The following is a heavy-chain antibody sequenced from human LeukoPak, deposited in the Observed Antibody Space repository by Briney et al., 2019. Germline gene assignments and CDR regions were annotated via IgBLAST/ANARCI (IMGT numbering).Heavy chain of an antibody. CDR1: GYTFTGYY. V-gene: IGHV1-2*04. Sequence: ASVKVSCTASGYTFTGYYMHWVRQAPGQGLEWMGWINPNSGGTNYAQKFQGWVTMTRDTSISTAYMELSRLRSDDTAVYYCARAGYSSSWFTRNDAFDIWGQGTMVTVSS. J-gene: IGHJ3*02. D-gene: IGHD6-13*01. CDR3: ARAGYSSSWFTRNDAFDI. CDR2: INPNSGGT.